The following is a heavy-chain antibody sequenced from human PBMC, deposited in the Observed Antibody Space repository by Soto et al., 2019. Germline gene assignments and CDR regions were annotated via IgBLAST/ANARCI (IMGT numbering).Heavy chain of an antibody. CDR2: ISTYNGNP. Sequence: QIQLVQSGAEVKKPGASVKVSCKASGYIFTSQGISWVRQAPGQGLEWMGWISTYNGNPNYAQKLQGRVPMTTHTSTTTAFLELRSLTSDDTAVYYCARGRTRALDYWGQGTPVIVSS. V-gene: IGHV1-18*01. J-gene: IGHJ4*02. CDR3: ARGRTRALDY. CDR1: GYIFTSQG. D-gene: IGHD1-7*01.